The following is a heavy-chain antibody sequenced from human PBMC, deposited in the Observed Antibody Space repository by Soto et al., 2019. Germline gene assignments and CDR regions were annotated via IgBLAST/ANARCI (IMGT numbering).Heavy chain of an antibody. D-gene: IGHD3-22*01. J-gene: IGHJ4*02. V-gene: IGHV1-18*01. CDR3: ARVWYYDSSGYYALDY. CDR1: GDGFSNYG. Sequence: QVQLVQSGAEVKKPGASVRVSCKASGDGFSNYGFSWVRQAPGQGLEWMGWISAYDGQTNYTKKFQGRVTMTTDTSSSTAYMELRSLSSEDTAVYSCARVWYYDSSGYYALDYWGGGKLVNFSS. CDR2: ISAYDGQT.